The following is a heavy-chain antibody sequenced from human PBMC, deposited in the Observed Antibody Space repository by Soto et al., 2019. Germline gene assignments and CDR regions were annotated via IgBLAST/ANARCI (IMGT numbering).Heavy chain of an antibody. V-gene: IGHV3-30*18. CDR3: AKDLYDSSGYSH. J-gene: IGHJ4*02. D-gene: IGHD3-22*01. CDR2: ISYDGSNK. Sequence: PGWSLRLSCASSVFTFISYGMHWVRQAPGKGLEWVAVISYDGSNKYYADSVKGRFTISRDNSKNTLYLQMNSLRAEDTAVYYCAKDLYDSSGYSHWGQGTLVTVSS. CDR1: VFTFISYG.